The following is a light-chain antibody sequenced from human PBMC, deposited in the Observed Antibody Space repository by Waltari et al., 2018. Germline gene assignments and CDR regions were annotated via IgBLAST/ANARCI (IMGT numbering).Light chain of an antibody. V-gene: IGLV3-21*03. CDR1: NIGRKS. Sequence: SYVLTQPPPVSVAPGKTARITCGGNNIGRKSVHWYQQKPGQAPVLGVYDDSDRPSGIPERFSGSNSVNTATLTISRVEAGDEADYYCQVWDSSSDHREVVFGGGTKLTVL. CDR2: DDS. CDR3: QVWDSSSDHREVV. J-gene: IGLJ2*01.